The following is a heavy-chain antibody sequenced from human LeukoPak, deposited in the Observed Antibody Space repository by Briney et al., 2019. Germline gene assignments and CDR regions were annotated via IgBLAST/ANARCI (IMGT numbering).Heavy chain of an antibody. Sequence: GGSLRLSCAASGFTFSSYWMSWVRQAPGKGLEWVANIKQDGSEKYYVDSVKGRFTISRDNAKNSLYLQMNSLRAEDTAVYYCARFARYYDFWSGSHAFDIWGQGTMVTVSS. J-gene: IGHJ3*02. CDR3: ARFARYYDFWSGSHAFDI. CDR1: GFTFSSYW. D-gene: IGHD3-3*01. V-gene: IGHV3-7*01. CDR2: IKQDGSEK.